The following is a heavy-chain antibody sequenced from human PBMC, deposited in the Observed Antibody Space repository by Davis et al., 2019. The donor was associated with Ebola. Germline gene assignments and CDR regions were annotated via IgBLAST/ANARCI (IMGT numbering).Heavy chain of an antibody. CDR1: GGSFRSHA. Sequence: AASVKVSCKASGGSFRSHAFSWVRQAPGKGLEWVANIKQDGSEKYYVDSVKGRFTISRDNAKNSLFLQMNSLRAEDTAVYYCAEIYWVRYGMDVWGQGTTVTVSS. J-gene: IGHJ6*02. CDR2: IKQDGSEK. CDR3: AEIYWVRYGMDV. V-gene: IGHV3-7*01. D-gene: IGHD2-8*02.